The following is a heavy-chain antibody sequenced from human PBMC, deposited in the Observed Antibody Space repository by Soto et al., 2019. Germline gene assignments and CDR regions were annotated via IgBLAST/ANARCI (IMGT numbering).Heavy chain of an antibody. CDR1: GFTLSNHG. J-gene: IGHJ4*02. CDR2: FSYDGINK. Sequence: QVQLVESGGGVVQPGGSLTLSCAASGFTLSNHGMHWVRLAPGRGLEWVAVFSYDGINKHYGDSVKGRFTISRDNSKNTVSLQMNSLRVEDTAVYYCAREQGYGWYRVADYWGQGTLVTVSS. CDR3: AREQGYGWYRVADY. V-gene: IGHV3-30*03. D-gene: IGHD6-19*01.